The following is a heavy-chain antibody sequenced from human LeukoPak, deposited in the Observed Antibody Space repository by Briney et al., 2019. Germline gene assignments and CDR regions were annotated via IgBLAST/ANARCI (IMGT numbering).Heavy chain of an antibody. V-gene: IGHV3-30*03. CDR3: ASALNYYGPFDY. CDR2: ISYDGSNK. J-gene: IGHJ4*02. D-gene: IGHD3-10*01. Sequence: GRSLRLSCAASGFTFSSYGMHWVRQAPGKGLEWVAVISYDGSNKYYADSVEGRFTISRDNSKNTLYLQMNSLRAEDTAVYYCASALNYYGPFDYWGQGTLVTVSS. CDR1: GFTFSSYG.